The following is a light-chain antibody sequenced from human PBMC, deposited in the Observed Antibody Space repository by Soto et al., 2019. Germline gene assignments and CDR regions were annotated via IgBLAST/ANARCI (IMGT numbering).Light chain of an antibody. CDR3: QKYSSVPV. CDR2: AAS. Sequence: DIQMTQSPTSLSASVGDRVTITCQASQDIRNFVAWYQQKPGKAPKLLIYAASTLQSGVPSRFSGSGSVTDFTLTINSLQPEDVATYSCQKYSSVPVFGPGTKVEIK. V-gene: IGKV1-27*01. J-gene: IGKJ3*01. CDR1: QDIRNF.